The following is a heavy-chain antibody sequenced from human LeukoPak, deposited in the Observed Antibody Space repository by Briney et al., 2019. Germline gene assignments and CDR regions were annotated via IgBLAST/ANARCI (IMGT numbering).Heavy chain of an antibody. D-gene: IGHD6-6*01. CDR2: INHSGST. V-gene: IGHV4-34*01. CDR3: ARRRGGRSSSSGYYYYMDV. J-gene: IGHJ6*03. CDR1: GGSFSGYY. Sequence: SETLSLTCAVYGGSFSGYYWSWIRQPPGKGLEWIGEINHSGSTNYNPSLKSRVTISVDTSKNQFSLKLSSVTAADTAVYYCARRRGGRSSSSGYYYYMDVWGKGTTVTVSS.